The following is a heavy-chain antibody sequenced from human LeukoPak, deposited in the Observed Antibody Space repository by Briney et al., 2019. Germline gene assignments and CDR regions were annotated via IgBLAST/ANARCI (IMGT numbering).Heavy chain of an antibody. V-gene: IGHV3-21*01. CDR3: ARDLILADNGGSSAHDY. Sequence: PGGSLRLSCAASGFTFSIYGMNWVRQAQGKGLEWVSSISSSGDITYYADSVKGRFTISRDNAKNSLYLQMNSLRAEDTAVYYCARDLILADNGGSSAHDYWGQGTLVTVSS. CDR1: GFTFSIYG. J-gene: IGHJ4*02. D-gene: IGHD2-15*01. CDR2: ISSSGDIT.